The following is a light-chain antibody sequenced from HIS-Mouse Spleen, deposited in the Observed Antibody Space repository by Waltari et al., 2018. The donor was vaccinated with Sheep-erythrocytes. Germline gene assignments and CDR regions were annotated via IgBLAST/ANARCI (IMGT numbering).Light chain of an antibody. Sequence: QSALTQPASVSGSLGQSITISCTGTSSDVGSYNLVSWYQQHPGKAPKLMIYEGSKRPSGVSTRFSGSKSGNTASLTISGLQAEDEADYYCCSYAGSSTPWVFGGGTKLTVL. V-gene: IGLV2-23*01. CDR1: SSDVGSYNL. CDR2: EGS. J-gene: IGLJ3*02. CDR3: CSYAGSSTPWV.